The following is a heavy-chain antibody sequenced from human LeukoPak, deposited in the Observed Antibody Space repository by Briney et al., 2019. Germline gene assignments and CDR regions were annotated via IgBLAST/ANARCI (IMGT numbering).Heavy chain of an antibody. J-gene: IGHJ5*02. D-gene: IGHD2-2*01. V-gene: IGHV4-34*01. Sequence: SETLSLTCAVYGGSFSGYYWSWIRQPPGKGLEWIGEINHSGSTNYNPSLKSRVTISVDTSKNQFSLKLSSVTAADTAVYYCALVVVPAATVKVSELYWFDPWGQGTLVTVSS. CDR3: ALVVVPAATVKVSELYWFDP. CDR2: INHSGST. CDR1: GGSFSGYY.